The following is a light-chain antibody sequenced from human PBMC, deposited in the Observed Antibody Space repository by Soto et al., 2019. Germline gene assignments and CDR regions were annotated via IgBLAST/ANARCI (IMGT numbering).Light chain of an antibody. Sequence: EIVLTQSPGTLSLSPGERATLSCRASQSVSSSYLAWYQQKPGQAPRLLIYGASSRATGIPDRFSGSGSGTDLTLTISRLEPEDFAVYYCQQYGSYFGQGTKLEIK. CDR2: GAS. CDR3: QQYGSY. CDR1: QSVSSSY. V-gene: IGKV3-20*01. J-gene: IGKJ2*01.